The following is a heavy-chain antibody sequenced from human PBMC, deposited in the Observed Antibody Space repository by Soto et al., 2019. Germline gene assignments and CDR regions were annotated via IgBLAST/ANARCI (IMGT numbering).Heavy chain of an antibody. CDR1: GFTFSSYA. Sequence: PGESLKISCAASGFTFSSYAMNWVRQAPGKGLEWVALISYDGSNKYYADSVKGRFTISRDSSKNTLYLQMNSLRAADTAVYYCGRCSSTSCHSGSDYWGQGTLVTVSS. V-gene: IGHV3-30-3*01. CDR2: ISYDGSNK. J-gene: IGHJ4*02. D-gene: IGHD2-2*01. CDR3: GRCSSTSCHSGSDY.